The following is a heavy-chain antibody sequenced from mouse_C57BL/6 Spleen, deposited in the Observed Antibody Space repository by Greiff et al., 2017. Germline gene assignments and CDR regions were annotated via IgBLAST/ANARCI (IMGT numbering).Heavy chain of an antibody. CDR3: TRDGLAVFAY. CDR2: ISSGGDYI. D-gene: IGHD2-3*01. CDR1: GFTFSSYA. J-gene: IGHJ3*01. V-gene: IGHV5-9-1*02. Sequence: EVQRVESGEGLVKPGGSLKLSCAASGFTFSSYAMSWVRQTPEKRLEWVAYISSGGDYIYYADTVKGRFTISRDNARNTLYLQMSSLKSEDTAMDYCTRDGLAVFAYWGQGTLVTVSA.